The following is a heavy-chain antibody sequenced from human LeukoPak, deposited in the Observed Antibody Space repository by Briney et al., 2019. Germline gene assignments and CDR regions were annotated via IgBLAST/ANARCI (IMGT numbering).Heavy chain of an antibody. CDR3: ARGGSRARGLKSGNWFDP. CDR2: IYYSGST. CDR1: GGSLSSYY. J-gene: IGHJ5*02. Sequence: PSETLSLTCTVSGGSLSSYYWSWIRQPPGKGLEWIGYIYYSGSTNYNPSLKSRVTISVDTSKNQFSLKLSSVTAADTAVYYCARGGSRARGLKSGNWFDPWGQGTLVTVSS. D-gene: IGHD2-2*01. V-gene: IGHV4-59*01.